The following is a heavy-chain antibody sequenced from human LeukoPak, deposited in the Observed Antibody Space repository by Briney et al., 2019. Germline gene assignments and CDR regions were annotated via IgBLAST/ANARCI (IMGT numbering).Heavy chain of an antibody. V-gene: IGHV3-7*03. CDR1: GFTFRSYW. CDR3: ARGAGVVAVAGTLLDY. CDR2: IKQDGSEK. Sequence: GGSLRLSCAASGFTFRSYWMSWVRHAPGKGLEWVVNIKQDGSEKYYVDSVKGRFTISRDNAKNSLYLQMNSLRAEDTAVYYCARGAGVVAVAGTLLDYWGQGTLVTVSS. D-gene: IGHD6-19*01. J-gene: IGHJ4*02.